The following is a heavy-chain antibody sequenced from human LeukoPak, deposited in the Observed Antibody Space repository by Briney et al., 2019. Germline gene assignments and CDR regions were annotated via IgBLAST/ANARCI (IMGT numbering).Heavy chain of an antibody. CDR1: GDSITNDY. J-gene: IGHJ3*02. CDR2: IYGSGSA. V-gene: IGHV4-59*08. Sequence: PSETLSLTCIVSGDSITNDYWSWIRQPPGKGLEWIGYIYGSGSANYNPSLQSRVTISLDTSKNQFSLKLSSVTAADTAVYYCARPGVGSGRYGAFDIWGQGTMVAVSS. D-gene: IGHD5-18*01. CDR3: ARPGVGSGRYGAFDI.